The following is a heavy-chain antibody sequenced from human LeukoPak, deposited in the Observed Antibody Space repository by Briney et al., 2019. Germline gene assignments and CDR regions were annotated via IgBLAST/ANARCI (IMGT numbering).Heavy chain of an antibody. Sequence: AASVKVSCKASGYTFTGYYMHWVRQAPGQGLEWMGWINPNSGGTNYAQKFQGWVTMTRDTSISTAYMELRSLRSDDTAVYYCARDRTTVVNPPDYWGQGTLVTVSS. V-gene: IGHV1-2*04. D-gene: IGHD4-23*01. CDR2: INPNSGGT. J-gene: IGHJ4*02. CDR1: GYTFTGYY. CDR3: ARDRTTVVNPPDY.